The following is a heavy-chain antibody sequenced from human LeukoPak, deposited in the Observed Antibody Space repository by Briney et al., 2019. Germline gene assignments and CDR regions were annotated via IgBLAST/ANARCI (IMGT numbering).Heavy chain of an antibody. J-gene: IGHJ5*02. V-gene: IGHV3-7*01. CDR1: GFTFSIHW. D-gene: IGHD3-3*01. Sequence: GGSLRLSCAASGFTFSIHWMSWVRQAPGKGLEWVANIKQDGSAKYYVDSVKGRFTISRDNAKNLLYLQMNSLRAEDTAVYYCARDSGGPYYDFWSGPWGQGTLVTVSS. CDR2: IKQDGSAK. CDR3: ARDSGGPYYDFWSGP.